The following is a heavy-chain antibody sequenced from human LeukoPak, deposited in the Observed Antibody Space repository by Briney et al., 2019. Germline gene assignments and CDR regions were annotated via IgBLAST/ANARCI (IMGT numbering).Heavy chain of an antibody. V-gene: IGHV3-30*02. CDR1: VFTFSTYG. D-gene: IGHD4-17*01. J-gene: IGHJ4*02. CDR3: AKGLGDYDDFRLGY. CDR2: IPSDGSDN. Sequence: PGGSLSLSCAASVFTFSTYGFHWVRQAPGKGLEWVAFIPSDGSDNYYANSVKGRFTISRDNSKNTLYLQMNSLRSEDTAVYYCAKGLGDYDDFRLGYWGQGTLVTVSS.